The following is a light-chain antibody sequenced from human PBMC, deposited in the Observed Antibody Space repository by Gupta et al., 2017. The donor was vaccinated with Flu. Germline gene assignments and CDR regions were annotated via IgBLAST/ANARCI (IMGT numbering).Light chain of an antibody. J-gene: IGKJ1*01. CDR3: QQTYSTPRT. CDR2: AAS. Sequence: PSSLSASVGDRVTITCRASQSISTYLNWYQQKRGKAPKLLIYAASTLQSGVPSRFSGSGSGTDFTLTISSLQSEDFATYYCQQTYSTPRTFGQGTKVEIK. CDR1: QSISTY. V-gene: IGKV1-39*01.